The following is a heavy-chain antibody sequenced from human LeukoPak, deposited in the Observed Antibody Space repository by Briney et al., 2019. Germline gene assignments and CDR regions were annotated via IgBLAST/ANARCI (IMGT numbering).Heavy chain of an antibody. V-gene: IGHV4-31*03. CDR1: GGSISSGVYY. CDR2: IYYSGST. D-gene: IGHD2-21*02. J-gene: IGHJ4*02. Sequence: SETLSLTCTVSGGSISSGVYYWSWIRHHPGKGLEWIGYIYYSGSTYYSPSLKSRVTISRDTSKNQFSLKLSSVTAADTAVYYCARGSRAGAYCGGDCFPLFDYWGQGTLVTVSS. CDR3: ARGSRAGAYCGGDCFPLFDY.